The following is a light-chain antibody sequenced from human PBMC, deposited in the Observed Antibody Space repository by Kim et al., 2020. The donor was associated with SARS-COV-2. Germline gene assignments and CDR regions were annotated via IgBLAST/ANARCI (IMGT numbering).Light chain of an antibody. Sequence: SLTRGARPTLPCTASQSVSSPFAWYHQTPGQAPRLLIYDASTRATGPPARFSGCVCETVFTLTNRSLEPEDFAVFYCEQGSSWLSILGKGTKLE. CDR1: QSVSSP. CDR2: DAS. CDR3: EQGSSWLSI. V-gene: IGKV3-11*01. J-gene: IGKJ2*01.